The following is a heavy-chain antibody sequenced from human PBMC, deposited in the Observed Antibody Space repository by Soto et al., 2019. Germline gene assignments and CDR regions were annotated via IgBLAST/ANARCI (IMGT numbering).Heavy chain of an antibody. CDR1: GFTFSSYW. V-gene: IGHV3-7*01. Sequence: QPGGSLRLSCAASGFTFSSYWMSWFGQAPGKGLEWVANIKQDGSEKYYVDSVKGRFTISRDNAKNSLYLQMNSLRAEDTAVYYCAREVQGGKNNSDCGDWGQGPRVTVAS. CDR3: AREVQGGKNNSDCGD. J-gene: IGHJ4*02. D-gene: IGHD1-1*01. CDR2: IKQDGSEK.